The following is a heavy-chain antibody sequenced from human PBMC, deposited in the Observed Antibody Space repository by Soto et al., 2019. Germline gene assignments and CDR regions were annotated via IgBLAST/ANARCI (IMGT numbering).Heavy chain of an antibody. CDR3: ARANYCASGAPVDFDY. CDR2: IYYSGST. V-gene: IGHV4-59*01. Sequence: PSATLSRTCSLSGGFINNYYWGWIRQPPGQGLEWIGYIYYSGSTNYNPSLKSRVTISVDTSKNQFSLKLSSVTAADTAVYYCARANYCASGAPVDFDYWVQGTLVT. CDR1: GGFINNYY. J-gene: IGHJ4*02. D-gene: IGHD3-10*01.